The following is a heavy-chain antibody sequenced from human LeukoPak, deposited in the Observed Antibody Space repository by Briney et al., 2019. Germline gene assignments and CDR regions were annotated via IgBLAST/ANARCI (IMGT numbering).Heavy chain of an antibody. CDR1: GFTFSSYS. CDR3: ARDQIQYSSGWSQFGAFDI. Sequence: GGSLRLSCAASGFTFSSYSMNWVRQAPGKGLEWVSYSSSSSSTIYYADSVKGRFTISRDNAKNSLYLQMNSLRAEDTAVYYCARDQIQYSSGWSQFGAFDIWGQGTMVTVSS. J-gene: IGHJ3*02. D-gene: IGHD6-19*01. CDR2: SSSSSSTI. V-gene: IGHV3-48*04.